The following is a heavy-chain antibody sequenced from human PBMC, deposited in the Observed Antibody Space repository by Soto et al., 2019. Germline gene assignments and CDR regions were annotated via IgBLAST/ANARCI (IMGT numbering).Heavy chain of an antibody. D-gene: IGHD5-18*01. V-gene: IGHV4-34*01. CDR2: INHLTTT. J-gene: IGHJ4*02. CDR1: GGSFSSYH. CDR3: ARGYDTALAPIF. Sequence: SETLSLTCAVYGGSFSSYHWSWIRQTPGKGLEWIGEINHLTTTNYNPSLKSRVIISLDTPKNQFSLKLSSVTAADTAIYYCARGYDTALAPIFWGQGILVTVSS.